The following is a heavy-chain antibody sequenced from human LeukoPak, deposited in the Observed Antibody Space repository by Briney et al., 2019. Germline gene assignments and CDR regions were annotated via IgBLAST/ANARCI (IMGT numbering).Heavy chain of an antibody. CDR1: GFTFSGSS. V-gene: IGHV3-21*01. J-gene: IGHJ4*02. D-gene: IGHD4-23*01. CDR2: ISSSSSYI. Sequence: PGGSLKLSCAASGFTFSGSSMSWGRQAPGEGLEWGSSISSSSSYIYYADSVKGRFTVSRDNAKNSLYLLMNSLRAEDTAVYYCARTTVVTLIDYWGQGTLVTVSS. CDR3: ARTTVVTLIDY.